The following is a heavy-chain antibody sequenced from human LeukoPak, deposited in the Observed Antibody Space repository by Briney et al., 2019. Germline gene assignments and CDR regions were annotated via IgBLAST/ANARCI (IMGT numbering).Heavy chain of an antibody. V-gene: IGHV3-30*02. Sequence: GGSLRLSCAASGFTFSSYGMHWVRQAPGKGLEWVAVIWYGGSNKYYADSVKGRFTISRDNSKNTPYLQMNSLRAEDTAVYYCAKAAAAVYAYDIWGQGTMVTVSS. CDR3: AKAAAAVYAYDI. CDR1: GFTFSSYG. CDR2: IWYGGSNK. J-gene: IGHJ3*02. D-gene: IGHD6-13*01.